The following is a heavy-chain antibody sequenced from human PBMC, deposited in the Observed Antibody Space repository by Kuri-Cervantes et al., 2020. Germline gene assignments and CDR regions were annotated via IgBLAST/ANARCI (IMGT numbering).Heavy chain of an antibody. J-gene: IGHJ6*02. V-gene: IGHV1-2*07. CDR3: ARDSPDYYGSGSLPPHPGYYGMDV. CDR1: GYTFTGYY. Sequence: ASVKVSCKASGYTFTGYYMHWVRQAPGQGLEWMGWINPNSGGTNYAHKFQGRVTITADESTSTAYMELSSLRSEDTAVYYCARDSPDYYGSGSLPPHPGYYGMDVWGQGTTVTVSS. CDR2: INPNSGGT. D-gene: IGHD3-10*01.